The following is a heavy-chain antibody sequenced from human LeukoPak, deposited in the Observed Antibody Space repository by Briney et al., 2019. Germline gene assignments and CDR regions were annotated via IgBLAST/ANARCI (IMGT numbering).Heavy chain of an antibody. CDR1: GGSFSGYY. V-gene: IGHV4-34*01. Sequence: SETLSLTCSVYGGSFSGYYWSWIRQPPGKGLEWIGEINHSGSTNYNPSLKSRVTISLDTSTNQFSLRLSSVTAADTAVYYCAGIKSVGLRYYYMDVWGKGTTVTVSS. CDR2: INHSGST. CDR3: AGIKSVGLRYYYMDV. D-gene: IGHD1-26*01. J-gene: IGHJ6*03.